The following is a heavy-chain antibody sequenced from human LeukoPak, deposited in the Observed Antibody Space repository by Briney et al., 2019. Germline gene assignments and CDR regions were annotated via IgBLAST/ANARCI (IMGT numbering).Heavy chain of an antibody. Sequence: PSETLSLTCTVFYGSFSGYFWSWIRQPPGKGLEWIGEINHSGNTNYNPSLKSRITISVDKSKNQFSLKLSSVTAADTAVYYCARSYYYDSSGYYPGDYWGQGTLVTVSS. V-gene: IGHV4-34*01. CDR2: INHSGNT. CDR1: YGSFSGYF. J-gene: IGHJ4*02. D-gene: IGHD3-22*01. CDR3: ARSYYYDSSGYYPGDY.